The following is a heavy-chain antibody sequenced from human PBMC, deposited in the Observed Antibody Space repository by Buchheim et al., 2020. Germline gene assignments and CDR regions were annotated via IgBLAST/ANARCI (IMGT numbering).Heavy chain of an antibody. J-gene: IGHJ6*02. CDR1: GYTFTTYY. V-gene: IGHV1-46*01. Sequence: QVQLVQSGTEVKKPGASVKVSCKASGYTFTTYYIHWVRQAPGQGLEWMGMISPSGGSTSYSQKFQGRVTMTRVTSTSTVYMELSSLRSEDTAVYYCARDYSNYVRGMDVWGQGTT. CDR3: ARDYSNYVRGMDV. CDR2: ISPSGGST. D-gene: IGHD4-11*01.